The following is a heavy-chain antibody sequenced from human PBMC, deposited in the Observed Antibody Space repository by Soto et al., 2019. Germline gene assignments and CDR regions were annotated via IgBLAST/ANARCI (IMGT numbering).Heavy chain of an antibody. CDR3: ARHCSRITCRYYYGMDV. D-gene: IGHD2-2*01. V-gene: IGHV5-10-1*01. J-gene: IGHJ6*02. CDR1: GYSFTTYW. CDR2: IDPTGSYV. Sequence: PGESLKISCKGSGYSFTTYWINWVRQMPGKGLEWMGKIDPTGSYVNYSPSFQGHVTISSDKSISTTYLQWSTLMASDTATYYCARHCSRITCRYYYGMDVWGQGTTVTVSS.